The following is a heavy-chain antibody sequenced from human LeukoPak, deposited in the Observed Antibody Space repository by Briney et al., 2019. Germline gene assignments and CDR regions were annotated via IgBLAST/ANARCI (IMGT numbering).Heavy chain of an antibody. CDR1: GFSFSTYG. J-gene: IGHJ5*02. D-gene: IGHD1-26*01. V-gene: IGHV3-23*01. Sequence: GGSLRLSCAASGFSFSTYGMHWVRQAPGKGLEWVSGISESGGSTFYADSVKGRFTVSRDNAKNTLNLQMTSLRADDTAVYFCAKDLRPNNDYYLGRFDTWGQGTLVPVSS. CDR3: AKDLRPNNDYYLGRFDT. CDR2: ISESGGST.